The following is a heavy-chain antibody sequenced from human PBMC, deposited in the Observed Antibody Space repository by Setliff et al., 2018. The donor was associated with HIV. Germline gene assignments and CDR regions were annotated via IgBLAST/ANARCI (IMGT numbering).Heavy chain of an antibody. CDR2: IYPGDSVT. CDR3: AKRRRAPGTADLEAF. J-gene: IGHJ4*02. Sequence: GESLTISCKASGYNFTTNWVGWVRQMPGKGLEWMGVIYPGDSVTRYGPSFQGQVTISADRSISTAYLQWSNLRASDTAVYYCAKRRRAPGTADLEAFWGQGTLVTVSS. V-gene: IGHV5-51*01. D-gene: IGHD2-21*02. CDR1: GYNFTTNW.